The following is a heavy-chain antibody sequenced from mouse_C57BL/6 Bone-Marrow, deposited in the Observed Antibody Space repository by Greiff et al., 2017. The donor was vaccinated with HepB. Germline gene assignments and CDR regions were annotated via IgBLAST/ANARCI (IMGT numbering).Heavy chain of an antibody. J-gene: IGHJ3*01. D-gene: IGHD1-1*01. Sequence: VQRVESGAELARPGASVKLSCKASGYTFTSYGISWVKQRTGQGLEWIGEIYPRSGNTYYNEKFKGKATLTADKSSSTAYMELRSLTSEDSAVYFCARDGGTWFAYWGQGTLVTVSA. CDR3: ARDGGTWFAY. CDR2: IYPRSGNT. V-gene: IGHV1-81*01. CDR1: GYTFTSYG.